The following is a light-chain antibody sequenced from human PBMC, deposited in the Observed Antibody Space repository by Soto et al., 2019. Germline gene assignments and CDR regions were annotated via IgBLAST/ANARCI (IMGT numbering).Light chain of an antibody. Sequence: QSALAQPASVSGSPGQSITISCTGTSTDVGSYNLVSWYQQHPGKAPKLIIYEGARRPSGVSYRFSGSKSANTASLTISGLQAEDEADYYCCSYAGRSRYVFGTGTKV. CDR1: STDVGSYNL. CDR3: CSYAGRSRYV. J-gene: IGLJ1*01. V-gene: IGLV2-23*01. CDR2: EGA.